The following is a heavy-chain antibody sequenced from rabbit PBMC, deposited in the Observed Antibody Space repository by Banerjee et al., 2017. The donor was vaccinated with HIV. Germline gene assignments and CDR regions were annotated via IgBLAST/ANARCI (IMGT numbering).Heavy chain of an antibody. D-gene: IGHD1-1*01. Sequence: QSLEESGGDLVKPGASLTLTCTASGFSFSSSHWICWVRQAPGKGLEWIACIYAGGSGDTYYASWAKGRFTISKTSSTTVTLQMTSLTAADTATHFCARVSSGFYYFNLWGPGTLVTVS. J-gene: IGHJ4*01. CDR1: GFSFSSSHW. CDR2: IYAGGSGDT. V-gene: IGHV1S40*01. CDR3: ARVSSGFYYFNL.